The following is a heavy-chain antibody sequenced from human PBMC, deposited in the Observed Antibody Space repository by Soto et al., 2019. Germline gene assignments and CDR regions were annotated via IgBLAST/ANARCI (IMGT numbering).Heavy chain of an antibody. CDR3: AREMANYYGSGTPDY. D-gene: IGHD3-10*01. V-gene: IGHV3-48*03. CDR2: ISSSGSTI. J-gene: IGHJ4*02. Sequence: GGSLRLSCAASGFTFSSYEMNWVRQAPGKGLEWVSYISSSGSTIYYADSVKGRFTISRDNAKNSLYLQMNSLRAEDTAVYYCAREMANYYGSGTPDYWGQGTLVTVSS. CDR1: GFTFSSYE.